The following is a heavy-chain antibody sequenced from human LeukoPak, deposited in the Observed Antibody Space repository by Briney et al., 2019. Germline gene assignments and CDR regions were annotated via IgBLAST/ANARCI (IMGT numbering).Heavy chain of an antibody. D-gene: IGHD6-13*01. CDR1: GYTFTGYY. CDR2: INPNSGGT. V-gene: IGHV1-2*02. Sequence: APVKVSCKASGYTFTGYYMHWVRQAPGQGLEWMGWINPNSGGTNYAQKFQGRVTMTRDTSISTAYMELSRLRSDDTAVYYCARDWQQLTYYFDYWGQGTLVTVSS. J-gene: IGHJ4*02. CDR3: ARDWQQLTYYFDY.